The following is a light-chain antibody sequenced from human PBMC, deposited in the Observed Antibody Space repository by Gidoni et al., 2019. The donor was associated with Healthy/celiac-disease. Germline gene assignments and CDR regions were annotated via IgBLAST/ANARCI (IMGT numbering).Light chain of an antibody. CDR1: QSILYSSNTKNY. CDR2: WAS. CDR3: QQYYGTPIT. V-gene: IGKV4-1*01. J-gene: IGKJ5*01. Sequence: DIVMTQSPDSLAVSLGESATINCKSSQSILYSSNTKNYLAWYQQKPGQPPKLLIYWASTRESGVPDRFSGSGSGTDFTLTISSLQAEDVAVYYCQQYYGTPITFGQGTRLEIK.